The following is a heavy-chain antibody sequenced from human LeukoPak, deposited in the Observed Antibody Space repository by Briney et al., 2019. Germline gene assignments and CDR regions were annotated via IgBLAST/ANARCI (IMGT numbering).Heavy chain of an antibody. CDR3: ARLPRGAAAGFDC. D-gene: IGHD6-13*01. Sequence: SETLSLTCTVSDGSISSYYWSWIRQPPGKGLEWIGYIYYSGSTNFNPSLKSRVSISVDTSKNQFSLNLTSVTAADTAFYYCARLPRGAAAGFDCWGPGTLVTVSS. V-gene: IGHV4-59*01. CDR1: DGSISSYY. CDR2: IYYSGST. J-gene: IGHJ4*02.